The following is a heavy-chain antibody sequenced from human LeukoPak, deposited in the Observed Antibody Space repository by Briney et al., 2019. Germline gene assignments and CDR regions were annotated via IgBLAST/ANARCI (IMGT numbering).Heavy chain of an antibody. Sequence: GGSLRLTCTSSGFIFSSHWMNWVRQAPGKGPEWVANIKYDGSEQYYVDSVKGRFSISRDNTKNLLYLQMNSLRVEDTAVYYCARDYGWSFANWGQGTLVTVSS. V-gene: IGHV3-7*03. J-gene: IGHJ4*02. D-gene: IGHD3-10*01. CDR1: GFIFSSHW. CDR2: IKYDGSEQ. CDR3: ARDYGWSFAN.